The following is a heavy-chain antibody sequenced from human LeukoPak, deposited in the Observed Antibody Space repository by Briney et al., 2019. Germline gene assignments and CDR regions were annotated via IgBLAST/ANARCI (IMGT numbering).Heavy chain of an antibody. Sequence: PGGSLKLSCAASGFTFSGSAMHWVRQAPGKGLVWVSRVKGDGSFTDYADSVKGRFTISRDNAKNTLYLQMYSLRAEDTAAYYCVRDGDDYNFDYWGQGSLVTVSS. J-gene: IGHJ4*02. CDR2: VKGDGSFT. V-gene: IGHV3-74*01. CDR3: VRDGDDYNFDY. CDR1: GFTFSGSA. D-gene: IGHD5-24*01.